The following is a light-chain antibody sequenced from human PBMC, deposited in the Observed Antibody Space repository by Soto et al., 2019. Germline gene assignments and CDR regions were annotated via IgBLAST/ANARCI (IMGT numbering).Light chain of an antibody. CDR1: QSISSRY. Sequence: EIVLTQSPGTLSLSPGERATLSCRASQSISSRYLAWYQQKPGQAPRLLMYGASSRATGIPDRFSGSGSGTDFTLTISRLEPEDVAVYYCQQYGSSPPFTFGPGTKVDIK. V-gene: IGKV3-20*01. CDR2: GAS. CDR3: QQYGSSPPFT. J-gene: IGKJ3*01.